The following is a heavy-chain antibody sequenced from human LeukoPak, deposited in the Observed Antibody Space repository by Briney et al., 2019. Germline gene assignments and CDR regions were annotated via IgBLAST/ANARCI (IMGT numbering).Heavy chain of an antibody. D-gene: IGHD4-23*01. J-gene: IGHJ4*02. CDR1: GGSISSYY. CDR3: ARGGNSWNN. Sequence: PSETLSLTCTVSGGSISSYYWSWIRQPPGKGPEWIGYIYYSGRSNYNPSLKSRVTISVDTSKNQFSLKLSSVTAADTAVYYCARGGNSWNNWGQGTLVTVSS. V-gene: IGHV4-59*01. CDR2: IYYSGRS.